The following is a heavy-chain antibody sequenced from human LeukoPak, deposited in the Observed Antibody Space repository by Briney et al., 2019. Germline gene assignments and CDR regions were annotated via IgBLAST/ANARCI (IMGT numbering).Heavy chain of an antibody. CDR2: TYCGAKCYT. D-gene: IGHD3-22*01. J-gene: IGHJ4*02. Sequence: SQTLSLTCAISGDSVSSYCAAWICITPSPSRGLVWLGSTYCGAKCYTDYAVSVKSRITVNPDTSKNQFSLQPNSVNAEDTAVYYCARSGSSGSIDYWGQGTLVTVSS. V-gene: IGHV6-1*01. CDR3: ARSGSSGSIDY. CDR1: GDSVSSYCAA.